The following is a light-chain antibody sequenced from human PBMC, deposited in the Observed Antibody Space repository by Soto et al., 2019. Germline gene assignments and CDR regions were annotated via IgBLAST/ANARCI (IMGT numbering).Light chain of an antibody. CDR1: QNISSW. CDR2: DAS. CDR3: KQAQRYPRT. J-gene: IGKJ1*01. V-gene: IGKV1-5*01. Sequence: DIQSTKAPLRLAACVADRGSSTCLARQNISSWLAWYLQKPGKAPQLLIYDASSLESGVPSRFSGSGSATEFTLTISSLQADDFAAYYCKQAQRYPRTFCQGTKV.